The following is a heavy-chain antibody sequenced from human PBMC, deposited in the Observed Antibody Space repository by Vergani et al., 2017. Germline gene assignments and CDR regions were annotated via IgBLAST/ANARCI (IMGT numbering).Heavy chain of an antibody. D-gene: IGHD3-22*01. V-gene: IGHV3-33*06. CDR3: AKYYYDSSGYWEGAFDI. CDR1: GFTFSSYG. J-gene: IGHJ3*02. Sequence: VQLVESGGGLVQPGRSLRLSCAASGFTFSSYGMHWVRQAPGKGLEWVAVIWYDGSNKYYADSVKGRFTISRDNSKNTLYLQMNSLRAEDTAVYYCAKYYYDSSGYWEGAFDIWGQGTMVTVSS. CDR2: IWYDGSNK.